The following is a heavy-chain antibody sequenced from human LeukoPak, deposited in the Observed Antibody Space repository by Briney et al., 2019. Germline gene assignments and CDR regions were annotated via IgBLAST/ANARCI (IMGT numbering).Heavy chain of an antibody. CDR1: GFTFSSYG. D-gene: IGHD6-19*01. J-gene: IGHJ4*02. Sequence: PGRSLRLYCAASGFTFSSYGMHWARQAPGKGLEWEAVIRYDGSNKYYADSVKGRFTISRDNSKNTLYLQMNSLRAEDTAVYYCARGKQWLVGLLDYWGQGTLVTVSS. V-gene: IGHV3-33*01. CDR3: ARGKQWLVGLLDY. CDR2: IRYDGSNK.